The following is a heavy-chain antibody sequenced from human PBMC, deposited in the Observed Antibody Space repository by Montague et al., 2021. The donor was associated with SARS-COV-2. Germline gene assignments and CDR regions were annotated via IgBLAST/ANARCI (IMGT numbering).Heavy chain of an antibody. Sequence: SLRLSCAASGFTFSSYAMHWVRQAPGKGLEWVAVISYDGSNKYYADSVKGRFTISRDNSKNTLYLQVNSLRAEDTAVYYCARIQYGGYGGAFDYWGQGTLVTVSS. D-gene: IGHD5-12*01. CDR3: ARIQYGGYGGAFDY. CDR1: GFTFSSYA. J-gene: IGHJ4*02. CDR2: ISYDGSNK. V-gene: IGHV3-30-3*01.